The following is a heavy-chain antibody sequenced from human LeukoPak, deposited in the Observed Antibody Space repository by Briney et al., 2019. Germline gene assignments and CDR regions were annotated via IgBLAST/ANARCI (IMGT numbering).Heavy chain of an antibody. V-gene: IGHV3-21*01. J-gene: IGHJ4*02. Sequence: GGSLRLSCAASGFTFSSYSMNWVRQAPGKGLEWVSSIRSSSSYIYYADSVKGRFTISRDNAKNSLYLQMNSLRAEDTAVYYCASRSRSPSSTAAGTMIDYWGQGTLVTVSS. CDR2: IRSSSSYI. CDR1: GFTFSSYS. CDR3: ASRSRSPSSTAAGTMIDY. D-gene: IGHD6-13*01.